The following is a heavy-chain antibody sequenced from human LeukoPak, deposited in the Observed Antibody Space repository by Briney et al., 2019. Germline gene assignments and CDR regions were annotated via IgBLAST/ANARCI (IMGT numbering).Heavy chain of an antibody. CDR3: AKLSLSGRSQSADY. V-gene: IGHV3-23*01. CDR2: VSTNGDVT. CDR1: GFTFSDYY. Sequence: GGSLRLSCAASGFTFSDYYMSWIRQAPGKGLEWVSVVSTNGDVTFYADSVKGRITISRDNSKNTLFLQMNSLRAEDTAVYYCAKLSLSGRSQSADYWGQGTLVTVSS. D-gene: IGHD3-10*01. J-gene: IGHJ4*02.